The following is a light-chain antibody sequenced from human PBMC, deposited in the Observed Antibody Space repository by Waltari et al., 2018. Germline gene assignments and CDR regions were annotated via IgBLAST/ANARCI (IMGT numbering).Light chain of an antibody. CDR3: CSFTSSNNYI. J-gene: IGLJ1*01. CDR1: RRAIGAFNY. V-gene: IGLV2-14*01. Sequence: QSALIQPASVSGSPGQSSTIPCPGSRRAIGAFNYVYRYQHHPGKAPTLLINEVPHRPSGISDRFSGSKSGNTASLTISGLQVEDEADYFCCSFTSSNNYIFGSGTTVTVL. CDR2: EVP.